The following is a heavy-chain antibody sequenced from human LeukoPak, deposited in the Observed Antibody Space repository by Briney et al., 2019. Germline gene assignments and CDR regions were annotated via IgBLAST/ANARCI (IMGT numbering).Heavy chain of an antibody. D-gene: IGHD2/OR15-2a*01. CDR2: IRYDGSNK. CDR3: AKDTSDAFDI. V-gene: IGHV3-30*02. CDR1: GFTFSSYG. Sequence: PGGSLRLSCAACGFTFSSYGMHWVRQAPGKGLEWVAFIRYDGSNKYYADSVKGRFTISRDNSKNTLYLQMNSLRAEDTAVYYCAKDTSDAFDIWGQGTMVTVSS. J-gene: IGHJ3*02.